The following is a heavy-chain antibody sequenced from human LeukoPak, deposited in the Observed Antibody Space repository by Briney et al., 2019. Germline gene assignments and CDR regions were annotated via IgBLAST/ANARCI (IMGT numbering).Heavy chain of an antibody. CDR2: ISSSSSYI. D-gene: IGHD3-22*01. CDR3: ARDPYYYDSSPNWDLDC. CDR1: GFTFSIYS. J-gene: IGHJ4*01. V-gene: IGHV3-21*01. Sequence: PGRSLRLSCAASGFTFSIYSMNWVRQAPGKGLEWVSSISSSSSYIYYADSVKGRFTISRDNAKNSLYLQMNSLRADDTAVYYCARDPYYYDSSPNWDLDCCGEATLVTASA.